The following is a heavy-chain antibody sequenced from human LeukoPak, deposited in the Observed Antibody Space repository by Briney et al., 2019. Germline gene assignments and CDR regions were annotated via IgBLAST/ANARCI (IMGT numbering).Heavy chain of an antibody. CDR2: ISSSGSTI. CDR1: GFTFSSYE. D-gene: IGHD1-1*01. CDR3: ARVFSKVERDDY. J-gene: IGHJ4*02. Sequence: GGSLRLSCAASGFTFSSYEMNWVRQAPGKGLEWVSYISSSGSTIYYADSVKGRFTISRDNAKNSLYLQLNSLRAEDTAVYYCARVFSKVERDDYWGQGTLVTVSS. V-gene: IGHV3-48*03.